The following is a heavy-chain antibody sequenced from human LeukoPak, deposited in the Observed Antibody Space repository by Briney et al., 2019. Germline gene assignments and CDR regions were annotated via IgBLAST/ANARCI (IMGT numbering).Heavy chain of an antibody. CDR2: INSNGGIT. Sequence: GGALRLSCSASGFTFSWYAMHWVRQTPGEGLEYVAAINSNGGITYYADSVKGRFTISRDNSKNTLYLQMGSLRAEDTAVYYCVKETFTVTSPFDSWGQGTLVTVSS. J-gene: IGHJ4*02. D-gene: IGHD4-11*01. CDR1: GFTFSWYA. V-gene: IGHV3-64D*09. CDR3: VKETFTVTSPFDS.